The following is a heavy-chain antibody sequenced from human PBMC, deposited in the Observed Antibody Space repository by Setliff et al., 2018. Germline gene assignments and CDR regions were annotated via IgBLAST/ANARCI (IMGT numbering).Heavy chain of an antibody. Sequence: PSETLSLTCTVSGYSISSGYIWGWIRQPPGKGLEWVGNIGHTGSINYNPSLKSRLTISRDTSKNQVSLKLNSVTATDTAVYYCAGLTASREVYYYYGMDVWGQGTTVTVSS. CDR2: IGHTGSI. CDR1: GYSISSGYI. J-gene: IGHJ6*02. V-gene: IGHV4-38-2*02. CDR3: AGLTASREVYYYYGMDV. D-gene: IGHD1-26*01.